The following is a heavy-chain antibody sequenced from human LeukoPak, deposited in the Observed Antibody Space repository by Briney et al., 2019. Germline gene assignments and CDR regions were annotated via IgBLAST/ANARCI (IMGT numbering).Heavy chain of an antibody. CDR1: GFTFSSYA. D-gene: IGHD6-19*01. J-gene: IGHJ6*02. Sequence: GGSLRLSCAASGFTFSSYAMSWVRQAPGKGLEWVSVIYSGGSTYYADSVKGRFTISRDNSKNTLYLQMNSLRAEDTAVYYCARDRAPVAGYYYYGMDVWGQGTTVTVSS. V-gene: IGHV3-66*01. CDR2: IYSGGST. CDR3: ARDRAPVAGYYYYGMDV.